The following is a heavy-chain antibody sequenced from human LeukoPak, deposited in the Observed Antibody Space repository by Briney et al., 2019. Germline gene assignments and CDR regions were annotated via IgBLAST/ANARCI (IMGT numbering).Heavy chain of an antibody. V-gene: IGHV3-23*01. D-gene: IGHD3-16*01. CDR2: ICRRGEST. Sequence: GGTLRLSCAASGFTFTGFAMSWVRQAPGKGLGCVSSICRRGESTFYADSVRGRFTISRNNSKNTVSLQMESLRAEDTALYYCAKDYAVGSIDYWGQGTLVTVSS. CDR1: GFTFTGFA. CDR3: AKDYAVGSIDY. J-gene: IGHJ4*02.